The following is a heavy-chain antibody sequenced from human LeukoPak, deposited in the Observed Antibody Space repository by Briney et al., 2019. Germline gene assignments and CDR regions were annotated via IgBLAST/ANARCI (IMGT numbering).Heavy chain of an antibody. V-gene: IGHV4-34*01. CDR1: GGSFSGYY. Sequence: SETLSLICAVYGGSFSGYYWSWIRQPPGKGLEWIGEINHSGSTNYNPSLKSRVTISVDTSENRFSLKLSSVTATDTAVYYCARDCSGGSCYGAFDIWGQGTMVTVSS. CDR2: INHSGST. CDR3: ARDCSGGSCYGAFDI. D-gene: IGHD2-15*01. J-gene: IGHJ3*02.